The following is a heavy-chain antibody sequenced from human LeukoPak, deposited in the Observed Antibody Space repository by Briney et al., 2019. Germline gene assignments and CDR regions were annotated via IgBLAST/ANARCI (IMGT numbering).Heavy chain of an antibody. D-gene: IGHD3-16*02. CDR1: GGSISSYY. CDR2: IYYSGST. Sequence: SETLSLTCTVSGGSISSYYWSWIRQPPGKGLEWIGYIYYSGSTNYNPSLKSRVTISVDTSKNQFSLKLSSVTVADTAVYYCARSDDYVWGSYRMFDYWGQGTLVTVSS. CDR3: ARSDDYVWGSYRMFDY. J-gene: IGHJ4*02. V-gene: IGHV4-59*01.